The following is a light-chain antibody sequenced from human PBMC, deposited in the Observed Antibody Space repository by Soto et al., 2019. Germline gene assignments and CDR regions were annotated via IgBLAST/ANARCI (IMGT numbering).Light chain of an antibody. CDR2: DAS. Sequence: LQMTQSPSTLSASVGDRVTITCRASQSISSWLAWYQQKPGKAPKLLIYDASSLESGVPLRFSGSGSGTDFTLTISSLQPDDFATYYCQEYSSYSTFGGGTKVDIK. J-gene: IGKJ4*01. CDR1: QSISSW. CDR3: QEYSSYST. V-gene: IGKV1-5*01.